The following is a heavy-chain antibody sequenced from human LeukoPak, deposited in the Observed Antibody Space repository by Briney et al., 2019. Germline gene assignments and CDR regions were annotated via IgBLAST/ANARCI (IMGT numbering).Heavy chain of an antibody. J-gene: IGHJ3*02. CDR2: NKHTRST. D-gene: IGHD4-17*01. CDR3: ARGGTDYGDYGVDAFDI. V-gene: IGHV4-34*01. Sequence: SETLSLTCAVYGGSFSGYYWSWIRQLPGKGLEWIGANKHTRSTNYNPSLKSRVTISVDTPKNQCALNLSSVTAADTAVYYCARGGTDYGDYGVDAFDIWGQGTMVTVSS. CDR1: GGSFSGYY.